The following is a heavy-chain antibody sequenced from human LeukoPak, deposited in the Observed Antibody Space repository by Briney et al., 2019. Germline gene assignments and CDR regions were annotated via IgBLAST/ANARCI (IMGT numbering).Heavy chain of an antibody. CDR1: GCTLSTYW. J-gene: IGHJ4*02. D-gene: IGHD3-3*01. Sequence: GGSLRLSCAASGCTLSTYWMNWVREAPGKGLEWVATIKQDGSEKYYVDSVKGRFTISRDNAKNSLYLQMNSLRAEDTAVYYCARDRNTDFWSGYYTNYCDYWGQGTLVTVSS. V-gene: IGHV3-7*01. CDR3: ARDRNTDFWSGYYTNYCDY. CDR2: IKQDGSEK.